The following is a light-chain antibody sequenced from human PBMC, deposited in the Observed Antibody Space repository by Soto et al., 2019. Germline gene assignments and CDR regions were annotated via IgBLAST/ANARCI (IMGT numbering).Light chain of an antibody. CDR1: SSDVGSYNL. CDR3: CSYAGTSYV. Sequence: QSALTQPASVSGSPGQSITISCTGTSSDVGSYNLVSWYQQHPGKAPKLMIYEGSKRPSGVSNRFSGSKSGNTASLTISGLQAEDEADYYCCSYAGTSYVCGTGTQLTVL. J-gene: IGLJ1*01. V-gene: IGLV2-23*01. CDR2: EGS.